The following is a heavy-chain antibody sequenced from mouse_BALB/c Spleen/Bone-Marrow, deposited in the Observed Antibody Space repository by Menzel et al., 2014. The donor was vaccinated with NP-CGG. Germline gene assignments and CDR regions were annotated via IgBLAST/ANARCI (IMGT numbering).Heavy chain of an antibody. CDR3: TKGLPSAY. CDR1: GYTFTSYW. V-gene: IGHV1S22*01. Sequence: LQQSGSELVRPGASVKLSCKASGYTFTSYWMHWVKQRPGQGLEWIGNIYPGSGSTNYDEKFKSKATLTVDTSSSTAYMQLSSLTSEDSAVYYCTKGLPSAYRGQGTLVTVSA. J-gene: IGHJ3*01. CDR2: IYPGSGST.